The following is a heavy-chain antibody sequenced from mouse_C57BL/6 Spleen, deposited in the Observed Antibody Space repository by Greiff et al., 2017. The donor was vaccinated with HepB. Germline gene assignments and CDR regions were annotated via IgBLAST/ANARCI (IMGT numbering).Heavy chain of an antibody. CDR2: ILPGSGST. J-gene: IGHJ3*01. CDR1: GYTFTSYW. CDR3: ARGGQLRRGFAY. Sequence: QVQLQQSGAELAKPGASVKLSCKASGYTFTSYWMHWVKQRPGHGLEWIGEILPGSGSTNYNEKFKGKATFTADTSSNTAYMQLSSLTTEDSAIYYCARGGQLRRGFAYWGQGTLVTVSA. D-gene: IGHD3-2*02. V-gene: IGHV1-9*01.